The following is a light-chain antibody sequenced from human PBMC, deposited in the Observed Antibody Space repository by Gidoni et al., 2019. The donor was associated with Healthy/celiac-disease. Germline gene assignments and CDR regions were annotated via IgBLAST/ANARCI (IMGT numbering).Light chain of an antibody. V-gene: IGKV1-39*01. J-gene: IGKJ4*01. Sequence: DIQMTQSPSSLSASVGDRVTITCRASQSSSSYLNWYQQKPGKAPKLLIYAASSLQSGVTARFRGSGSGIDFTLTISSLQPEDFATDYCQQSYSTPLSFGGGTKVEIK. CDR3: QQSYSTPLS. CDR1: QSSSSY. CDR2: AAS.